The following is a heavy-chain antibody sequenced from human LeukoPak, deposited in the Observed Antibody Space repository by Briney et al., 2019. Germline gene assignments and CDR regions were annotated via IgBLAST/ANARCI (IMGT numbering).Heavy chain of an antibody. CDR2: ISSSSSYI. Sequence: GGSLRLSCAASGFTFSRYGMSWVRQAPGKGLGLVSSISSSSSYIYYADSVKGRFTISRDNAKNSLYLQMNSLRAEDTAVYYCASFVYGDYFDYWGQGTLVTVSS. V-gene: IGHV3-21*01. J-gene: IGHJ4*02. CDR3: ASFVYGDYFDY. CDR1: GFTFSRYG. D-gene: IGHD4-17*01.